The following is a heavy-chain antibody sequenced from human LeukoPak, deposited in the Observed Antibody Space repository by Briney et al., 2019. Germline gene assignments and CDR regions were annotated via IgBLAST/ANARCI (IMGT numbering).Heavy chain of an antibody. V-gene: IGHV3-23*01. J-gene: IGHJ5*02. Sequence: GGSLRLSCAASGFTFSSYAMSWVRRAPGKGLEWVSAISGSGGSTYYADSVRGRFTISRDNSKNPLYLPMNSLRAEDTAVYYCAKDFAVVISWFDPWGQGPLVTVSS. CDR1: GFTFSSYA. CDR3: AKDFAVVISWFDP. D-gene: IGHD3-22*01. CDR2: ISGSGGST.